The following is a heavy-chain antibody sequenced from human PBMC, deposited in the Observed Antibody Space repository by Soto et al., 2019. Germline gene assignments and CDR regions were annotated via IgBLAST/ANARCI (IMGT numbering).Heavy chain of an antibody. Sequence: EVQLVEPGGDLVKPGGSLTLSCAASGSTFSNAWMSWVRQAPRKGLEWVGRIKSKTDGGTTDYAAPAKGRFTISIDDSNNMLYLHMSSLKTEDTAMYYCSTYDYVWGSDRYRWAYWGKGTLVTVSS. D-gene: IGHD3-16*02. CDR2: IKSKTDGGTT. J-gene: IGHJ4*02. CDR3: STYDYVWGSDRYRWAY. V-gene: IGHV3-15*01. CDR1: GSTFSNAW.